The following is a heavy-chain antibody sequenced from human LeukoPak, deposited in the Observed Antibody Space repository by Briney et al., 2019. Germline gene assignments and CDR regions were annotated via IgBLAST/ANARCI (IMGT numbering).Heavy chain of an antibody. D-gene: IGHD5-12*01. CDR1: GFIFNDYA. Sequence: GGSLRLSCAASGFIFNDYAMHWVRQAPGKGLEWVSGISWNSDTIGYADSVKGRFTIYRDNAKNSLFLQMNSLRAEDMALYYCAKASTMVATHLNAFDLWGQGTMVTVSS. CDR2: ISWNSDTI. J-gene: IGHJ3*01. V-gene: IGHV3-9*03. CDR3: AKASTMVATHLNAFDL.